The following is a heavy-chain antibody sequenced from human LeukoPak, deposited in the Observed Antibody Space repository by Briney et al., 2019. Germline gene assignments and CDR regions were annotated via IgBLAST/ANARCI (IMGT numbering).Heavy chain of an antibody. J-gene: IGHJ4*02. CDR2: IYYSGNT. V-gene: IGHV4-39*01. D-gene: IGHD3/OR15-3a*01. Sequence: PSETLSLTCTVSGGSISTNSYYWGWFRQPPGKGLEWIGSIYYSGNTYYNASLKSQVSISIDTSKNQFSLRLTSVTAADTAVYYCARQTGSGLFILPGGQGTLVTVSS. CDR1: GGSISTNSYY. CDR3: ARQTGSGLFILP.